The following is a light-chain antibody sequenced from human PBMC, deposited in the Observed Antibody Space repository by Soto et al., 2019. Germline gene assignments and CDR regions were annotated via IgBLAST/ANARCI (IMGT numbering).Light chain of an antibody. Sequence: EFVLTHSPGTLSLSPWERATLSCSASQTIRNNYLAWYQQKPGQAPRLLIYDASSRATGIPDRFRGGGSGTDFTLTISRLEPEDFAVYYCQQFSSYPLTFGGGTKVDIK. CDR3: QQFSSYPLT. CDR1: QTIRNNY. V-gene: IGKV3-20*01. CDR2: DAS. J-gene: IGKJ4*01.